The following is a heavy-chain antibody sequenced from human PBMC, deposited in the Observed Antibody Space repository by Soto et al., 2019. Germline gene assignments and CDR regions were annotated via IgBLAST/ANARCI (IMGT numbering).Heavy chain of an antibody. CDR1: GFTFSSYG. CDR3: AKEFWSGPFDY. J-gene: IGHJ4*02. CDR2: IWSDGSNK. D-gene: IGHD3-3*01. Sequence: QVQLVESGGGVVQPGRSLRLSCAASGFTFSSYGMHWVRQAPGKGLEWVAVIWSDGSNKYYADSVKGRFTISRDNSKNTLYLQVNSLRAEDTAVYYCAKEFWSGPFDYWDQGTLVTVSS. V-gene: IGHV3-33*06.